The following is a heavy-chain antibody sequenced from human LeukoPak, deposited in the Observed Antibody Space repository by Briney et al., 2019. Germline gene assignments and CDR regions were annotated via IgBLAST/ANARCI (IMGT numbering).Heavy chain of an antibody. CDR1: GNYW. CDR3: VSFYETY. CDR2: INSDGSWT. J-gene: IGHJ4*02. Sequence: GSLRLSCAASGNYWMHWVRQAPGKGLVWVSHINSDGSWTSYADSVKGRFTISKDNAKNTVYLQMNSLRAEDTAVYYCVSFYETYWGRGTLVTVSS. V-gene: IGHV3-74*01. D-gene: IGHD2/OR15-2a*01.